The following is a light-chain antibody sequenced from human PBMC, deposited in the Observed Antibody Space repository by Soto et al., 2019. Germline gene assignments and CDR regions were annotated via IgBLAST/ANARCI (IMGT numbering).Light chain of an antibody. J-gene: IGLJ2*01. Sequence: SYELTQPPSVSVSPGQTASITCSGDKLGDKFACWYRQKPGQSPLPVIFQHTMRPSGIPERFSGSNSGNTATLTIRGTQAVDEAEYYCQAWDSSTVVFGGGTQLTVL. CDR2: QHT. V-gene: IGLV3-1*01. CDR3: QAWDSSTVV. CDR1: KLGDKF.